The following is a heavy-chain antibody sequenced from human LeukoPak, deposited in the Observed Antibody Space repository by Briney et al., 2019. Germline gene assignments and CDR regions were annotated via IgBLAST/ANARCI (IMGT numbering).Heavy chain of an antibody. CDR2: MNPDSGGT. J-gene: IGHJ4*02. CDR3: ARDQRGNNWVFDY. V-gene: IGHV1-2*02. D-gene: IGHD5-24*01. Sequence: ASVKVSCKASGYTFTGHHIHWVRQAPGQGLEWMGWMNPDSGGTNYAPKFQGRVTMTRDTSIGTAYMEVGNLRSDDTAVYFCARDQRGNNWVFDYWGQGTLVTVSS. CDR1: GYTFTGHH.